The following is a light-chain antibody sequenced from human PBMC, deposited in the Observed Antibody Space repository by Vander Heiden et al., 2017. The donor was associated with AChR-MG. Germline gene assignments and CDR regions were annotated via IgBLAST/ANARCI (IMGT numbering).Light chain of an antibody. CDR2: GNT. V-gene: IGLV1-40*01. CDR1: SSNIGAGYD. Sequence: QSVLTQPPSVSGAPGQRVTIPCSGSSSNIGAGYDVHWYPQLPGTAPKLLIYGNTNRPSGVPDRFSGSKSGTSASLAITGLQAEDEADYYCQSYDNTLSGWVFGGGTKLTVL. J-gene: IGLJ3*02. CDR3: QSYDNTLSGWV.